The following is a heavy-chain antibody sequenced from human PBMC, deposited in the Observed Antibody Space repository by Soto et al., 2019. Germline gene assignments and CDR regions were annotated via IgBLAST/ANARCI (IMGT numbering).Heavy chain of an antibody. D-gene: IGHD6-19*01. J-gene: IGHJ4*02. CDR3: AKPLVTGWYYFDY. V-gene: IGHV3-23*01. Sequence: PGGSLRLSCAASGFTFSTYAMTWVRQAPGKGLEWVSAISGSGGSTYYADSVKGRFTISRDNSKNTPYLQMNSLRAEDTAVYFCAKPLVTGWYYFDYWGQGTLVTVSS. CDR2: ISGSGGST. CDR1: GFTFSTYA.